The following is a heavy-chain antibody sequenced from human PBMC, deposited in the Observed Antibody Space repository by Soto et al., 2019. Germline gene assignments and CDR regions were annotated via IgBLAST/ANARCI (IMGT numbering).Heavy chain of an antibody. J-gene: IGHJ1*01. CDR2: IYHSGST. Sequence: SESLSLTCAVCGGSISSGGYSWSWIRQPQGKGLEWIGYIYHSGSTYYNPSLKSRVTISVDRSKNQFSLKLSYVTAADTAVYYCARGAPVFIQRWGQGTLVTVSS. D-gene: IGHD3-10*01. CDR3: ARGAPVFIQR. V-gene: IGHV4-30-2*01. CDR1: GGSISSGGYS.